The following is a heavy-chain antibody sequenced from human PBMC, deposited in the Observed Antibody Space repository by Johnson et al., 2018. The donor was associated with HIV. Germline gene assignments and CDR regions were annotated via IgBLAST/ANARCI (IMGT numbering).Heavy chain of an antibody. V-gene: IGHV3-48*04. CDR3: AKDAWPLNRGDAFDI. CDR1: GFTFSSYA. CDR2: ISSSGSTI. Sequence: EVQLVESGGGLVQPGGSLRLSCAASGFTFSSYAMSWVRQAPGKGLEWVSYISSSGSTIYYADSVKGRFTISRDNAKNSLFLQMNSLRAEDTAVYYCAKDAWPLNRGDAFDIWGQGTMVTVSS. D-gene: IGHD1-14*01. J-gene: IGHJ3*02.